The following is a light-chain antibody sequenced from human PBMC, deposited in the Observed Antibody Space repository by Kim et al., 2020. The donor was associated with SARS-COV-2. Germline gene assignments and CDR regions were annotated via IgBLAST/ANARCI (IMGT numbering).Light chain of an antibody. V-gene: IGKV1-9*01. CDR2: VAS. J-gene: IGKJ5*01. CDR1: HDINNY. Sequence: VEDRVTISCRASHDINNYVAWYQHRPGKAPKRLIYVASTLHSGVPSRFSGSGSGTEITLAISSLQPEDFVTYYCQQRSGFPITFGQGTRLEIK. CDR3: QQRSGFPIT.